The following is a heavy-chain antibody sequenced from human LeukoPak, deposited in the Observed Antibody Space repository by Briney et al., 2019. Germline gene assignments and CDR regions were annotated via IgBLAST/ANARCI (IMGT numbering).Heavy chain of an antibody. D-gene: IGHD3-10*01. Sequence: GRSLRLSCAASGFTFSSYAMHWVRQAPGKGLEWVAVISYDGSNKHYADSVKGRFTISRDNSKNTLYLQMNSLRAEDTAVYYCARDWWGLEWFGELRVDYWGQGTLVTVSS. CDR3: ARDWWGLEWFGELRVDY. V-gene: IGHV3-30-3*01. CDR1: GFTFSSYA. CDR2: ISYDGSNK. J-gene: IGHJ4*02.